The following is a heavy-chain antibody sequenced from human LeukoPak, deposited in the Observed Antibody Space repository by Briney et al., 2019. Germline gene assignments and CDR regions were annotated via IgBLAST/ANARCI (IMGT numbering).Heavy chain of an antibody. J-gene: IGHJ4*02. D-gene: IGHD3-10*01. Sequence: SETLSLTCTVSGGSISSSSYYWGWIRQPPGKGLEWIGSIYYSGSTYYNPSLKSRVTISVDTSNNQFSLNLRSVTAADTAVYYCARGPFPNYYGSGSFESWGQGALATVSS. CDR2: IYYSGST. CDR1: GGSISSSSYY. V-gene: IGHV4-39*07. CDR3: ARGPFPNYYGSGSFES.